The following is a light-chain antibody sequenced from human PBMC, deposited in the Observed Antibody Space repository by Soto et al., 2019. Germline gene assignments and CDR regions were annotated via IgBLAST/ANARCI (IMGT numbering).Light chain of an antibody. CDR2: DAS. CDR1: QTISTW. CDR3: QQYTNTNNPWM. Sequence: DVHVTHSAPALSASLGDIFAITCLSIQTISTWMAWYQQKPGKAPKLLVYDASTLQSGVASRFSGSGSGTEFTLIISGLQPDDSATYYCQQYTNTNNPWMLGQGTKVDIK. J-gene: IGKJ1*01. V-gene: IGKV1-5*01.